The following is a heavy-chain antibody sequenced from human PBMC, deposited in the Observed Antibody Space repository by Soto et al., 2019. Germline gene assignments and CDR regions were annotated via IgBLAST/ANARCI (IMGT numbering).Heavy chain of an antibody. CDR3: PLLYGDLCYYYSGMDV. CDR2: INPGDSDT. D-gene: IGHD4-17*01. Sequence: GESLKISCEGSGFSFSKYKIGWVRQMPGKGLEWMGIINPGDSDTRYSPSFQGQVTISADKSISTADLQWRTLKDSDTRTYYCPLLYGDLCYYYSGMDVLGPGTTVTVSS. V-gene: IGHV5-51*01. J-gene: IGHJ6*02. CDR1: GFSFSKYK.